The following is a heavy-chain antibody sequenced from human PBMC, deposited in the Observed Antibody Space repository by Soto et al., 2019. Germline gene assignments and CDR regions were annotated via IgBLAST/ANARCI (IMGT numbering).Heavy chain of an antibody. CDR2: IIPMFGTA. CDR1: GDTFSSYV. D-gene: IGHD3-22*01. Sequence: QVQLVQSGAEVKKPGSSVKVSCKASGDTFSSYVINWVRQAPGQGLEWMGGIIPMFGTANYAQKFKGRVTITAGESTSKVYMELSSLRSEDTAVYYCARVGPAHYYDSSGYYSPLDYWGQGTLVTVSS. V-gene: IGHV1-69*01. J-gene: IGHJ4*02. CDR3: ARVGPAHYYDSSGYYSPLDY.